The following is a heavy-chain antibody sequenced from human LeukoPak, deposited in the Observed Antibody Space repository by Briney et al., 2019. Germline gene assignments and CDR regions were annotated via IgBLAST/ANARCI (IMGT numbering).Heavy chain of an antibody. J-gene: IGHJ4*02. CDR3: ARDAPGNTALDY. Sequence: GGSLRLSCAASGFTFSSYGMHWVRQAPGKGLEWVAFIRYDGSNKYYADSVKGRFTISRDNSKNTLYLQMNSLRVEDTALYYCARDAPGNTALDYWGQGSLVTVSS. CDR2: IRYDGSNK. V-gene: IGHV3-30*02. D-gene: IGHD5-18*01. CDR1: GFTFSSYG.